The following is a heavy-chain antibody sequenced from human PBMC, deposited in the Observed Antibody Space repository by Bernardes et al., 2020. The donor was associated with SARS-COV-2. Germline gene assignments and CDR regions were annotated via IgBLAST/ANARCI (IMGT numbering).Heavy chain of an antibody. Sequence: SETLSLTCHVSGGSISSSSYYWGWIRKPPAKGQEWIGCINYSGGTYYNSSLKSRVTISVDTSKNQFSMKLSSVTVADTAVYYCAPSPGTSVYGMDVWGQGTTVTVSS. J-gene: IGHJ6*02. D-gene: IGHD2-8*01. CDR2: INYSGGT. CDR3: APSPGTSVYGMDV. V-gene: IGHV4-39*01. CDR1: GGSISSSSYY.